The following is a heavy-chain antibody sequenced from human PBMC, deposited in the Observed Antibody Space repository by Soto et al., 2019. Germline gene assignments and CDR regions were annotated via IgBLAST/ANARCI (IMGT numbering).Heavy chain of an antibody. CDR1: GFTFTNAW. J-gene: IGHJ6*02. D-gene: IGHD2-15*01. V-gene: IGHV3-15*07. CDR3: TPGGFPPAEKGYSYSARDV. CDR2: IKSKTDGGTA. Sequence: EVQLVESGGGLVKPGVSLRLSCAASGFTFTNAWMNWVRQAPGKGLEWVGRIKSKTDGGTADYAAPMKGRFTISRDDSKTPLIRKRTGRKAEATPVYYCTPGGFPPAEKGYSYSARDVWGQGTRSPSP.